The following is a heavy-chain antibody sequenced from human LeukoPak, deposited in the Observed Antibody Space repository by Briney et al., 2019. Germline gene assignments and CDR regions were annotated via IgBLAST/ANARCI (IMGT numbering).Heavy chain of an antibody. CDR1: GFTFSSYG. CDR2: IRYDGSNK. J-gene: IGHJ4*02. V-gene: IGHV3-30*02. CDR3: ARVRGLHSSGLIDY. D-gene: IGHD6-19*01. Sequence: GGSLRLSCAASGFTFSSYGMHWVRQAPGKGLEWVAFIRYDGSNKYYADSVKGRFTISRDNSKNTLYLQVNSLRAEDTAVYYCARVRGLHSSGLIDYWGQGTLVTVSS.